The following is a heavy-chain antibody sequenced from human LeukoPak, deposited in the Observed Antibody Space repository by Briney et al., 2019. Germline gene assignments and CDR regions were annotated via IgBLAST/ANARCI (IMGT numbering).Heavy chain of an antibody. CDR3: AKDKRARGRPIGYYFAY. D-gene: IGHD1-26*01. CDR1: GFTVSSDG. Sequence: GVTLRLSCAAYGFTVSSDGRHWVSQDPGKGLEWVAFIRYDGSNKYYADSVKGRFTISRDNSKNTRYLEMNRLRAEDTGVYECAKDKRARGRPIGYYFAYYGQGTRFPDSS. V-gene: IGHV3-30*02. CDR2: IRYDGSNK. J-gene: IGHJ4*02.